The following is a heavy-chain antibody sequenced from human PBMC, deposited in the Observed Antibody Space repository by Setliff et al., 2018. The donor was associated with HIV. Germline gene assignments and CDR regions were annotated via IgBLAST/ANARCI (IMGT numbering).Heavy chain of an antibody. J-gene: IGHJ3*02. CDR2: IIPIFGTA. V-gene: IGHV1-69*05. Sequence: SVKVSCKASGVTFSNYAISWVRQAPGQGLEWMGGIIPIFGTANYAQKFQGRVTITTDESTITAYMELSSLRSEDTAVYYCARDTVQQLVGFDIWGQGTMVTVSS. CDR3: ARDTVQQLVGFDI. CDR1: GVTFSNYA. D-gene: IGHD6-13*01.